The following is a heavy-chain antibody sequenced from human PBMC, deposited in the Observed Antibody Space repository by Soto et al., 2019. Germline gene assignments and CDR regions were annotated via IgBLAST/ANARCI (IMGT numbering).Heavy chain of an antibody. J-gene: IGHJ6*02. Sequence: QVQLVESGGGLVKPGGSLRLSCAASGFTFSDYYMAWIRQAPGKGLEYVSYISRDGDSMYYADSVKGRFTISRDNAKNPAARQTNKPRGEYTGSNYWARPNREAIHLYHGMDVRGQGTTVTVSS. CDR3: ARPNREAIHLYHGMDV. CDR2: ISRDGDSM. D-gene: IGHD3-10*01. V-gene: IGHV3-11*01. CDR1: GFTFSDYY.